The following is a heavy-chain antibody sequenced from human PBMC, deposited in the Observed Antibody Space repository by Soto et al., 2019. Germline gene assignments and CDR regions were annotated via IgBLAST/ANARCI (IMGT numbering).Heavy chain of an antibody. D-gene: IGHD3-16*01. CDR2: IHSSGSA. V-gene: IGHV4-59*08. CDR3: ARRLMSWFDP. CDR1: GGSISTYY. Sequence: QVQLQESGPGLVKPSETLSLTCTVSGGSISTYYWSWVRQPPGKGLEWIGYIHSSGSANYNPSLKSRMSMSVDPSKSQISLKLSSVTAADTAVYYCARRLMSWFDPWGQGTLVTVSS. J-gene: IGHJ5*02.